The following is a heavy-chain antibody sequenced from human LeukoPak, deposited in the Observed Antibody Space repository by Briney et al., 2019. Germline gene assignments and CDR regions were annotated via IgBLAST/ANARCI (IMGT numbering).Heavy chain of an antibody. CDR3: ARASVAGILGWFDP. D-gene: IGHD6-19*01. Sequence: GGSLRLSCAASGFTFSDYYMSWIRQAPGKGLEWVSYISGSGSTIYYADSVKGRFTISRDNAKNSLYLQMNSLRAEDTAVYYCARASVAGILGWFDPWGQGTLVTVSS. V-gene: IGHV3-11*01. CDR2: ISGSGSTI. J-gene: IGHJ5*02. CDR1: GFTFSDYY.